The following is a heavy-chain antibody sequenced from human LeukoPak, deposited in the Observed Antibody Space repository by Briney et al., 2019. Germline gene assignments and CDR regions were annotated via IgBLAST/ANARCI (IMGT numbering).Heavy chain of an antibody. D-gene: IGHD3-10*01. CDR2: IYYSGST. J-gene: IGHJ3*02. V-gene: IGHV4-39*01. CDR1: GGSISSSSYY. CDR3: ARLSMEYYYGSGSYSSAFGI. Sequence: SETLSLTCTVSGGSISSSSYYWGWIRQPPGKGLEWIGSIYYSGSTYYNPSLKSRVTISVDTSKNQFSLKLSSVTAADTAVYYCARLSMEYYYGSGSYSSAFGIWGQGTMVTVSS.